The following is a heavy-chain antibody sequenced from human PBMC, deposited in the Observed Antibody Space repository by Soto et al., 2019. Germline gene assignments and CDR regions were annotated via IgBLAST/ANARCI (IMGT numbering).Heavy chain of an antibody. V-gene: IGHV3-21*01. Sequence: EVQLVESGGGLVKPGGSLRLSCAASGFTFNSYSMNWVRQAPGRGLEWVSSISSSSCYIYYADSLKGRFTVSSDNAKNSLYLQMNSLRADDTAVYYCAGASSYGTYYFDYWGQGTLVTVAS. CDR1: GFTFNSYS. J-gene: IGHJ4*02. CDR2: ISSSSCYI. CDR3: AGASSYGTYYFDY. D-gene: IGHD5-18*01.